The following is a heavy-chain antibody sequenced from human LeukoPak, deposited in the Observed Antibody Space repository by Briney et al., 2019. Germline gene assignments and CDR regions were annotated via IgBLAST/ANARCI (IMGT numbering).Heavy chain of an antibody. J-gene: IGHJ4*02. CDR3: ATGGGFYYGH. D-gene: IGHD3-22*01. CDR1: GFSFSTYG. V-gene: IGHV3-30*02. CDR2: AQGDGRLQ. Sequence: PGGSLRLSCAASGFSFSTYGMHWVRQAPGKGLEWVAAAQGDGRLQYYADSVKGRFTISKDISKSTLYVQMNSLRAEDTAVYYCATGGGFYYGHWGQGTLVTVSS.